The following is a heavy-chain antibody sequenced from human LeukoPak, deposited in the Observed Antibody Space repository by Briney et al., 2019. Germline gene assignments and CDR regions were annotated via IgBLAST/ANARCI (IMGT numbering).Heavy chain of an antibody. V-gene: IGHV1-2*02. CDR2: INPNSGGT. J-gene: IGHJ4*02. Sequence: ASVKVSCKASGGTFSSYAISWVRQAPGQGLEWMGWINPNSGGTNYAQKFQGRVTMTRDTSISTAYMELSRLRSDDTAVYYCAPEGSGTPQIDYWGQGTLVTVSS. CDR3: APEGSGTPQIDY. D-gene: IGHD3-10*01. CDR1: GGTFSSYA.